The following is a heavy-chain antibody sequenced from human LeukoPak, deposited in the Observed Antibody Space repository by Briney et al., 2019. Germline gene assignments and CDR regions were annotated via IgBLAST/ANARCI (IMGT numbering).Heavy chain of an antibody. CDR1: GFTFSSYA. D-gene: IGHD3-10*01. V-gene: IGHV3-23*01. CDR3: AKHYGSGTYYNYFTY. CDR2: ISGSGGST. Sequence: SGGSLRLYCAASGFTFSSYAMSWVRQAPGRGLEWVSAISGSGGSTYYADFVKGRFTISRDNSKNTLFLQMSSLRAEDTATYYCAKHYGSGTYYNYFTYCGQGTLVSVSS. J-gene: IGHJ4*02.